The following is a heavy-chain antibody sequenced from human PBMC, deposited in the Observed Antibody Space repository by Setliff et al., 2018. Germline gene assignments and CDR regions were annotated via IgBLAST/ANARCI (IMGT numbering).Heavy chain of an antibody. V-gene: IGHV3-7*03. D-gene: IGHD3-16*01. CDR3: TTDPSPTFGGVIGAAFDI. CDR2: INKDGSQK. CDR1: GGSISGDS. J-gene: IGHJ3*02. Sequence: PSETLSLTCTVSGGSISGDSWSWVRQAPGRGLEWVGNINKDGSQKYYVDSLRGRFTISRDDSKNTLYLQMNSLKTEGTAVYYCTTDPSPTFGGVIGAAFDIWGQGTMVTVSS.